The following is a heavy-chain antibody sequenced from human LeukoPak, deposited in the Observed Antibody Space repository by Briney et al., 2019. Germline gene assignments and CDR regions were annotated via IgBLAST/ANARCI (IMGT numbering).Heavy chain of an antibody. CDR2: ISSSSSYI. Sequence: GGSLRLSCAASGFTFSSYSMNWVRQAPGKGLEWVPSISSSSSYIYYADSVKGRFTISRDNAKNSLYLQMNSLRAEDTAVYYCARVDFWSGSPRLGFDYWGQGTLVTVSS. CDR1: GFTFSSYS. CDR3: ARVDFWSGSPRLGFDY. V-gene: IGHV3-21*01. J-gene: IGHJ4*02. D-gene: IGHD3-3*01.